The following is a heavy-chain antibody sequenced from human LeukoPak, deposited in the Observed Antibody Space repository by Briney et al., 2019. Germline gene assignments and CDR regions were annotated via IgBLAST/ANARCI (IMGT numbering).Heavy chain of an antibody. CDR3: AKKIGGVYAFDI. V-gene: IGHV3-23*01. CDR1: GFTFSSYA. Sequence: PGGSLRLSCAASGFTFSSYAMNWVRQAPGKGLEWVSLITSGGSTYYADSVKGRFTISRDNSKNTLFLQMNSLRAGDTALYYCAKKIGGVYAFDIWGQGTMVTVSS. CDR2: ITSGGST. D-gene: IGHD3-16*01. J-gene: IGHJ3*02.